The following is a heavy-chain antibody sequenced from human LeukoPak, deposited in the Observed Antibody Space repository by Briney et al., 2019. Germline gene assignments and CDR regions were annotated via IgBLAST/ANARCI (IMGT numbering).Heavy chain of an antibody. J-gene: IGHJ4*02. D-gene: IGHD2-15*01. V-gene: IGHV1-2*02. CDR1: GYTFTGYY. CDR2: INPNSGGT. CDR3: ARDSDIVVVVAAPGDY. Sequence: ASVKVSCKASGYTFTGYYMHWVRQAPGQGLEWMGWINPNSGGTNYAQKFQGRVTMTRDTSISTAYMELSRLRSGDTAVYYCARDSDIVVVVAAPGDYWGQGTLVTVSS.